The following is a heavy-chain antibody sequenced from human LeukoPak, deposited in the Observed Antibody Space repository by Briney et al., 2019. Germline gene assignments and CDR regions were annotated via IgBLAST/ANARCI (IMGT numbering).Heavy chain of an antibody. Sequence: PGGSLRLSCAASGFTFSSYWMSWVRQAPGKGLEWVANIKQDGSEKYYVDSVKGRFTISRDNAKNSLYLQMNSLRAEDTAVYYCARVGPNYDFWSGYYQGPYYFDYWGQGTLATVSS. CDR1: GFTFSSYW. V-gene: IGHV3-7*01. CDR3: ARVGPNYDFWSGYYQGPYYFDY. D-gene: IGHD3-3*01. J-gene: IGHJ4*02. CDR2: IKQDGSEK.